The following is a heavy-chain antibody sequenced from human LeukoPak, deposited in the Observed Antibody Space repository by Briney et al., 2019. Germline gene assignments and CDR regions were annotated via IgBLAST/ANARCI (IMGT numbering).Heavy chain of an antibody. CDR3: ARNLPAADY. CDR1: GFTFSNYW. Sequence: GGSLRLSCAASGFTFSNYWMSWVRQAPGKGLEWVANIKQDGSEKYYVDSVKGRFTISRDNAKNSLYLQVDSLRAEDRAVYYCARNLPAADYWGRGTLVTVSS. J-gene: IGHJ4*02. D-gene: IGHD2-2*01. CDR2: IKQDGSEK. V-gene: IGHV3-7*01.